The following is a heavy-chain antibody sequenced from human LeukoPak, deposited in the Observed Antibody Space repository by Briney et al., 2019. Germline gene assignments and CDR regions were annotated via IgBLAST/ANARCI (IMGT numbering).Heavy chain of an antibody. D-gene: IGHD2-8*01. CDR3: ALSGGYCTNGVCPTDAFDI. CDR1: GGTFSSYA. J-gene: IGHJ3*02. CDR2: IIPIFGTA. V-gene: IGHV1-69*05. Sequence: SVKVSCKASGGTFSSYAISWVRQAPGQGLEWMGGIIPIFGTANYAQKFQGRVTITTDESTSTAYMELSSLRSEDAAVYYCALSGGYCTNGVCPTDAFDIWGQGTMVTVSS.